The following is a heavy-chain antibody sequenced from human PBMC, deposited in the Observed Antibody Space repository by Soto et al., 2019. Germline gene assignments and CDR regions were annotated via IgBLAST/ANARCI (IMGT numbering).Heavy chain of an antibody. CDR3: ARGVSFYYDILTGYYNSYNWFDP. Sequence: SEDLSLTCAVYGGSFSGYYWSWIRQPPGKGLEWIGEINHSGSTNYNPSLKSRVTISVDTSKNQFSLKLSSVTAADTAVYYCARGVSFYYDILTGYYNSYNWFDPWGQGTLVTVSS. J-gene: IGHJ5*02. D-gene: IGHD3-9*01. CDR2: INHSGST. V-gene: IGHV4-34*01. CDR1: GGSFSGYY.